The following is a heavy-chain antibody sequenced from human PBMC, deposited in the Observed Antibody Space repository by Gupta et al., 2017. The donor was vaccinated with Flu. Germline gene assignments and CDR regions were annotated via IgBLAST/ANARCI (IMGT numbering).Heavy chain of an antibody. J-gene: IGHJ6*02. CDR1: GDAITTSDSY. CDR2: IYFSGTT. CDR3: IRLRTIYSSHAWSYYYSGMDV. V-gene: IGHV4-39*01. D-gene: IGHD2-21*01. Sequence: QVRLQESGPGLVKPSETLSLTCGVSGDAITTSDSYWGWVRQPPGKGLQWLGTIYFSGTTYDNPSLKSRSSISVDTSKNRFSLNLKSVTAADSAVYYCIRLRTIYSSHAWSYYYSGMDVWGHGSAVTVSS.